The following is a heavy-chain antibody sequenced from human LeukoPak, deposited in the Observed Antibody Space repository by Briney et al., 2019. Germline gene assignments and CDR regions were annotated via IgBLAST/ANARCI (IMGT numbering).Heavy chain of an antibody. D-gene: IGHD4-23*01. V-gene: IGHV5-51*01. CDR3: AIMTSYGGTSYFDY. CDR1: GGSISSYW. CDR2: VFPGASDT. Sequence: GESLKISCKGSGGSISSYWIVWGRQLPGKGLEWMGIVFPGASDTRYSPSFQGQVTISADKSISTAHLQWSSLKASDTAMYYCAIMTSYGGTSYFDYWGQGTLVTVSS. J-gene: IGHJ4*02.